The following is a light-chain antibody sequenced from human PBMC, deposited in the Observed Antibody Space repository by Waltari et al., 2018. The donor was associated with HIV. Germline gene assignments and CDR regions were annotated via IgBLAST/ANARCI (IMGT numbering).Light chain of an antibody. Sequence: QSALTQPPSASGSPGQSVTISCTGTSSDVGGYNYVSWYQQHPGKAHKLMIYEVSKQPSVVPVRFPVSKSGNTASLTVSGLQAEDEADYYCSSYAGSNNLLFGGGTKLTVL. CDR2: EVS. CDR1: SSDVGGYNY. V-gene: IGLV2-8*01. CDR3: SSYAGSNNLL. J-gene: IGLJ2*01.